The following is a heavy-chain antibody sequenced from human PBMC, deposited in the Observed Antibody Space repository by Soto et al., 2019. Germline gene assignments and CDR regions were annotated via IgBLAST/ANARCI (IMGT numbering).Heavy chain of an antibody. V-gene: IGHV1-18*01. J-gene: IGHJ5*02. CDR2: INVYNGNT. D-gene: IGHD3-10*01. CDR3: ARGVGSGSYYNQYNWFDP. Sequence: QVQLVQSGGEVKKPGASVKVSCKASGYTFTNYGISWVRQAPGQGLEWIGWINVYNGNTKYAQKVQGRVTMTTDTSTSTAYTELRGLRSDDTAVYYCARGVGSGSYYNQYNWFDPWGQGTLVTVSS. CDR1: GYTFTNYG.